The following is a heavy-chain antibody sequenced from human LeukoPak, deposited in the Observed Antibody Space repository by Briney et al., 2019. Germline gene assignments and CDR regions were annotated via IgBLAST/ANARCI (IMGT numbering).Heavy chain of an antibody. Sequence: SETLSLTCTVSGGSISSSSYYWSWIRQPAGKGLEWIGRIYTSGSTNYNPSLKSRVTMSVDTSKNQFSLKLSSVTAADTAVYYCARDLLGSSFAFDIWGQGTMVTVSS. D-gene: IGHD6-6*01. V-gene: IGHV4-61*02. J-gene: IGHJ3*02. CDR1: GGSISSSSYY. CDR3: ARDLLGSSFAFDI. CDR2: IYTSGST.